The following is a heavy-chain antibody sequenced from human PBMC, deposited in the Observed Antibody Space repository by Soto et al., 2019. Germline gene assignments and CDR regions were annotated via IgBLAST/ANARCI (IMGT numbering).Heavy chain of an antibody. J-gene: IGHJ4*02. CDR1: GFTFSTYA. CDR3: ATFLPAAIQNDY. V-gene: IGHV3-23*01. Sequence: GGSLRLSCAASGFTFSTYAMSWVRQAPGKGLEWVSAISGSGGSTYYADSVKGRFTISRDNSKNTLYLQMNSLRAEDTAVYYCATFLPAAIQNDYWGQGTLVTVSS. CDR2: ISGSGGST. D-gene: IGHD2-2*01.